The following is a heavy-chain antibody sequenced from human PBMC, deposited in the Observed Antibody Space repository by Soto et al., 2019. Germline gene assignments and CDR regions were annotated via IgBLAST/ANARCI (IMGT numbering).Heavy chain of an antibody. D-gene: IGHD2-8*01. J-gene: IGHJ5*02. CDR2: AYYSGST. CDR1: GGSISHYY. Sequence: SETLSLTCTVSGGSISHYYWSWIRQSPGEGLEWIGYAYYSGSTDYNPSLKSRVTMSVDTSKNQVSLKLNSVTTADTAVYYCARDRSTYGGGGTGEVKENWFDPWGPGTLVTVSS. CDR3: ARDRSTYGGGGTGEVKENWFDP. V-gene: IGHV4-59*01.